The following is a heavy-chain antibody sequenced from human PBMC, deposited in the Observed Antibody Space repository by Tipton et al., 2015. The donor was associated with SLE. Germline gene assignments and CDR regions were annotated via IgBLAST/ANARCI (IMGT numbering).Heavy chain of an antibody. D-gene: IGHD3-3*01. CDR2: ISPGDSDT. V-gene: IGHV5-51*03. Sequence: QLVQSGAEVKKPGEPLKISCKVFGSGFASLSDTYWIAWVRQMPGKGLEWMGIISPGDSDTIYSPSFQGQITISVDKSISTAHLQWNSLKASDTAMYYCARRAILGSFDYWGQGTLVIVSA. CDR3: ARRAILGSFDY. J-gene: IGHJ4*02. CDR1: GSGFASLSDTYW.